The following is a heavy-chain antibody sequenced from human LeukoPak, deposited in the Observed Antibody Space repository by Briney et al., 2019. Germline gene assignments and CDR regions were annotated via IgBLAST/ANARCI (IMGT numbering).Heavy chain of an antibody. CDR1: GGTFTSYD. CDR3: ARATVNDYTVNWFDP. J-gene: IGHJ5*02. Sequence: ASVKVSCKASGGTFTSYDINWVRQATGQGLEWMGWMNPNSGNTGYAQKFQDRVTITRNTSISTACMELSSLRSEDTAVYYCARATVNDYTVNWFDPWGQGTLVTVSS. D-gene: IGHD4-11*01. V-gene: IGHV1-8*03. CDR2: MNPNSGNT.